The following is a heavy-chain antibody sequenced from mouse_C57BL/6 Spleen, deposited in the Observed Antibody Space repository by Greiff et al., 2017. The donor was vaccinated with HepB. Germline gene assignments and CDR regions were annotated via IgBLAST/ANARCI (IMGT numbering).Heavy chain of an antibody. CDR1: GFTFSDYG. CDR3: ASLYDGYSYYFDY. J-gene: IGHJ2*01. V-gene: IGHV5-17*01. Sequence: EVKLVESGGGLVKPGGSLKLSCAASGFTFSDYGMHWVRQAPEKGLEWVAYISSGSSTIYYADTVKGRFTISRDNAKNTLFLQMTSLRSEDTAMYYCASLYDGYSYYFDYWGQGTTLTVSS. D-gene: IGHD2-3*01. CDR2: ISSGSSTI.